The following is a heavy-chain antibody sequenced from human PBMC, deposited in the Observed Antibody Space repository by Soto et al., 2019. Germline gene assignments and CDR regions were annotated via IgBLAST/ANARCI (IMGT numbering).Heavy chain of an antibody. Sequence: QVQLVESGGGVVQPGRSLRLSCAASGFTFSSYAMHWVRQAPGKGLEWVAVISYDGSNKYYADSVKARFTISRDNSKNTLYLQMNSLRAEDTAVYYCAIKAGYCSGGSCPNWFDPWGQGTLVTVSS. J-gene: IGHJ5*02. D-gene: IGHD2-15*01. CDR2: ISYDGSNK. CDR1: GFTFSSYA. V-gene: IGHV3-30-3*01. CDR3: AIKAGYCSGGSCPNWFDP.